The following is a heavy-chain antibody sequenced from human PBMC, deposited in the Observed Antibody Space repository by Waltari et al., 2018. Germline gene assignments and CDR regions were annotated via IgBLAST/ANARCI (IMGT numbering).Heavy chain of an antibody. CDR2: IRHTGDT. V-gene: IGHV4-59*08. D-gene: IGHD6-19*01. CDR1: GVSVSGYF. Sequence: QVQLQESGPGLVKSSETLSFTCTVSGVSVSGYFWNWIRQAPGKGPEWIGYIRHTGDTKQNPSLKSRVTMSVDTSRNDFSLRLSSVTAADTAVYYCALWESGWRAFRFWGQGTLGTVSS. J-gene: IGHJ4*03. CDR3: ALWESGWRAFRF.